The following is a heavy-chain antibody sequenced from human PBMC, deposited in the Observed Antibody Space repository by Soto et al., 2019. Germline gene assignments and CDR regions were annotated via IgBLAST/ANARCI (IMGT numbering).Heavy chain of an antibody. CDR3: ASPYMYSSGVYFYGMDV. J-gene: IGHJ6*02. CDR1: GFTFSSYW. Sequence: EVQLVESGGGLVQPGGSLRLSCAASGFTFSSYWMHWVRQAPGKGLVWVSRINSDGSSTSYADSVKGLFTISRDNAKNTVYLQMNSLRAEDTAVYYCASPYMYSSGVYFYGMDVWGQGTTVTVSS. D-gene: IGHD6-19*01. V-gene: IGHV3-74*01. CDR2: INSDGSST.